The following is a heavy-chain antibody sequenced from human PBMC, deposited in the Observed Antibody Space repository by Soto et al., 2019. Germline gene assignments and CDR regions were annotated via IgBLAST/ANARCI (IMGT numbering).Heavy chain of an antibody. V-gene: IGHV4-59*11. J-gene: IGHJ4*02. CDR1: GDSIKTHY. D-gene: IGHD2-2*03. CDR3: ASGWMAAFDN. Sequence: SETLSLTCNVTGDSIKTHYWSWIRQAPGKGLEWIGYIYYSGSTLYNPSLKRRVTISADTAKNQFSLRLTSLTAADTAVYYCASGWMAAFDNWGQGTLVTVS. CDR2: IYYSGST.